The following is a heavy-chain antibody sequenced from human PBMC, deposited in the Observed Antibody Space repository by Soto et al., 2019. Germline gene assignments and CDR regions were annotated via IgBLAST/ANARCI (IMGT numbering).Heavy chain of an antibody. J-gene: IGHJ2*01. D-gene: IGHD6-19*01. CDR2: ISGSGAST. V-gene: IGHV3-23*01. CDR1: GFTFSSYA. CDR3: AKVLGSSGWVYWYFDL. Sequence: EVQLLESGGGLVQPGGSLRLSCAASGFTFSSYAMSWVRQAPGKGLEWVSAISGSGASTYYANSVKGRFTISRDNSKNALYLQMISLRAEDTAVYDCAKVLGSSGWVYWYFDLLGRGTLVTVSS.